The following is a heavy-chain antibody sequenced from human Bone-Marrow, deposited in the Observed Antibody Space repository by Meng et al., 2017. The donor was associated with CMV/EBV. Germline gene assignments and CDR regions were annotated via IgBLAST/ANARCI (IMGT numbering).Heavy chain of an antibody. CDR1: GFTLSSYW. D-gene: IGHD3-3*01. J-gene: IGHJ3*01. CDR3: ARDSENNRFWSGYLL. Sequence: GESLKISCAASGFTLSSYWMTWVRQAPGEGLEWVANIKQDGSEKYYVDSVKGRFTISRDNAKNSLYLQMNSLRAEDTAVYYCARDSENNRFWSGYLLWGQGTMVTVS. CDR2: IKQDGSEK. V-gene: IGHV3-7*01.